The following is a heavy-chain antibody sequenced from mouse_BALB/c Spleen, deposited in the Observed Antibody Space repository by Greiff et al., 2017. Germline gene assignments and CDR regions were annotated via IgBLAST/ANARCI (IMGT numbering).Heavy chain of an antibody. J-gene: IGHJ1*01. CDR3: ARWLRLYWYFDV. V-gene: IGHV14-3*02. Sequence: EVQLVESGAELVKPGASVKLSCTASGFNIKDTYMHWVKQRPEQGLEWIGRIDPANGNTKYDPKFQGKATITADTSSNTAYLQLSSLTSEDTAVYYCARWLRLYWYFDVWGAGTTVTVSS. CDR2: IDPANGNT. CDR1: GFNIKDTY. D-gene: IGHD2-2*01.